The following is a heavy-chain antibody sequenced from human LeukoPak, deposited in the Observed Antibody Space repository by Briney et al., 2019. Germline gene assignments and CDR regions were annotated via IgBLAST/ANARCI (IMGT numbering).Heavy chain of an antibody. J-gene: IGHJ4*02. D-gene: IGHD3-22*01. CDR3: ARGYYDSSPMDV. V-gene: IGHV1-69*04. CDR2: IIPILGIA. CDR1: GGTFSSYA. Sequence: ASVKVSCKASGGTFSSYAISWVRQAPGQGLEWMGRIIPILGIANYAQKFQGRVTITADKSTSTAYMELSSLRSEDTAVYYCARGYYDSSPMDVWGQGTLVTVSS.